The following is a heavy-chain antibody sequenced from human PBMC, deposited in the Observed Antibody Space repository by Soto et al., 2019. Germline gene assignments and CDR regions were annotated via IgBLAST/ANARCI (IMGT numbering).Heavy chain of an antibody. CDR3: AKAVEFLVAGSHRIDY. D-gene: IGHD6-19*01. Sequence: GGSLRLSCAASGFTFSSYAMSWVRQAPGKGLEWVSAISGSGGSTYYADSVKGRFTISRDNSKNTLYLQMNSLRAEDTAVYYCAKAVEFLVAGSHRIDYWGQGTLVTVSS. CDR2: ISGSGGST. V-gene: IGHV3-23*01. J-gene: IGHJ4*02. CDR1: GFTFSSYA.